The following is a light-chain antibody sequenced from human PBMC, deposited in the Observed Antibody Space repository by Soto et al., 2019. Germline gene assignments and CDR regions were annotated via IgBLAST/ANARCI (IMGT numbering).Light chain of an antibody. Sequence: QSALTQPRSVSGSPRQSVTISCTGTSSDVGAYNYVSWYQHHPGKAPKLMIYDVTKRPSGVPDRFSGSKSGNTASLTISGLQAEDEADYYCCSYAGSYTSYVFGPGTKVTVL. J-gene: IGLJ1*01. V-gene: IGLV2-11*01. CDR1: SSDVGAYNY. CDR2: DVT. CDR3: CSYAGSYTSYV.